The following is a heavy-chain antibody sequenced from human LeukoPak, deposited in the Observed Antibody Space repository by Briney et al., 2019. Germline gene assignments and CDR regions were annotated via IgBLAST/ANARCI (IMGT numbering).Heavy chain of an antibody. J-gene: IGHJ5*02. Sequence: GGSLRLSCAASGFTFSNYGMHWVRQAPGKGLEWVAFVRYDGSDKYYADSVKGRFTISRDNSKNTLYLQMNSLRAEDTAVYYCAKAVGNWFDPWGQGTLVTVSS. CDR3: AKAVGNWFDP. CDR2: VRYDGSDK. CDR1: GFTFSNYG. V-gene: IGHV3-30*02.